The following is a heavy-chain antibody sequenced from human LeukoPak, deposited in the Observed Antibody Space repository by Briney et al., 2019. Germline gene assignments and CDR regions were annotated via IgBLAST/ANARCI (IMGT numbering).Heavy chain of an antibody. V-gene: IGHV3-21*01. CDR2: ISSSSSYI. CDR3: ASLPEAAAGTTDY. D-gene: IGHD6-13*01. J-gene: IGHJ4*02. Sequence: PGGPLRLSCAASGFTFSSYSMNWVRQAPGKGLEWVSSISSSSSYIYYADSVKGRFTISRDNAKNSLYLQMNSLRAEDTAVYYCASLPEAAAGTTDYWGQGTLVTVSS. CDR1: GFTFSSYS.